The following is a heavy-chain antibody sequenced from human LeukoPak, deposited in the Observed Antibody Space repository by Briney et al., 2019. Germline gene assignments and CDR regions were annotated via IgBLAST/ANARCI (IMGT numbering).Heavy chain of an antibody. CDR1: GGSISSGGYS. V-gene: IGHV4-30-2*01. CDR3: ARGAPYYGSGSYFDY. D-gene: IGHD3-10*01. CDR2: IYHSGST. J-gene: IGHJ4*02. Sequence: PSETLSLTCAVSGGSISSGGYSWSWIRQPPGKGLEWIGYIYHSGSTYYNPSLKSRVTISVDRSKNQFSLKLSSVTAADTAVYYCARGAPYYGSGSYFDYWGQGTLVTVSS.